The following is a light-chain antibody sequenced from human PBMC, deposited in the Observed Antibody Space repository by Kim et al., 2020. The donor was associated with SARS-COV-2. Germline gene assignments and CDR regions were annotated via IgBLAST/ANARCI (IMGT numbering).Light chain of an antibody. V-gene: IGLV2-11*03. CDR1: NNDVGGYNY. Sequence: PGQSVTISCTGTNNDVGGYNYVSWYQQHPGKAPKLMIYDVSNLPSGVPDRFSGSKSGNTASLTISALQPEDEANYYCCSFAGSYTVFGGGTQLTVL. CDR3: CSFAGSYTV. J-gene: IGLJ2*01. CDR2: DVS.